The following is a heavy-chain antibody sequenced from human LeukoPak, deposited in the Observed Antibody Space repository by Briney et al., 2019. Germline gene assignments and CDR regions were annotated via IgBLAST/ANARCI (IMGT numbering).Heavy chain of an antibody. J-gene: IGHJ6*03. D-gene: IGHD5-18*01. Sequence: ASVKVSCKASGGTFSSYAISWVRQAPGQGLEWMGRIIPILGIANYAQKFQGRVTITADKSTSTAYMELSSLRSEDTAVYYCARSLDTAMVSYYYYMDVWGKGTTVTVSS. V-gene: IGHV1-69*04. CDR1: GGTFSSYA. CDR3: ARSLDTAMVSYYYYMDV. CDR2: IIPILGIA.